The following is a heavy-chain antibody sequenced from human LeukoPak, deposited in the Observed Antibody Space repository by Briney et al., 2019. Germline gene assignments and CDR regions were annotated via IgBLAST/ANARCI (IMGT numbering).Heavy chain of an antibody. CDR3: ASTGCYYYYMDV. CDR1: GGSIGSGGYY. Sequence: PSETLSLTCTVSGGSIGSGGYYWSWIRQHPGKGLEWIGYIYYSGSTYYNPSLKSRVTISVDTSKNQFSLKLSSVTAADTAVYYCASTGCYYYYMDVWGKGTTVTVSS. V-gene: IGHV4-31*03. J-gene: IGHJ6*03. CDR2: IYYSGST. D-gene: IGHD1-14*01.